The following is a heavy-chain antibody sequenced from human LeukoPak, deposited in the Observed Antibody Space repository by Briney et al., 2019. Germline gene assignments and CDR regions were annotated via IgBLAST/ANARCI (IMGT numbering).Heavy chain of an antibody. Sequence: PGGSLRLSCAASGFTFSTYAMHWVRQAPGKGLEYVSAISTNGVGTYYANSVKGRFIISRDNSKNTLYLQMGSLRAEDMAVYYCARHGSGSCYDYWGQGTLVTVSS. CDR3: ARHGSGSCYDY. CDR1: GFTFSTYA. CDR2: ISTNGVGT. D-gene: IGHD3-10*01. J-gene: IGHJ4*02. V-gene: IGHV3-64*01.